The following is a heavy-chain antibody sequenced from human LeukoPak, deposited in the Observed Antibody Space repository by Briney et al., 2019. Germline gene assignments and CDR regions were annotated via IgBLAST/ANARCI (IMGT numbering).Heavy chain of an antibody. J-gene: IGHJ4*02. CDR1: GYSISSGYY. CDR3: ARGGYGDFIFDY. Sequence: PSETLSLTCAVSGYSISSGYYWGWIRQPPGKGLEWIGSIYHSGSTYYNPSFKSRVTISVDTSKNQFSLKLSSVTAADTAVYYCARGGYGDFIFDYWGQGTLVTVSS. CDR2: IYHSGST. V-gene: IGHV4-38-2*01. D-gene: IGHD4-17*01.